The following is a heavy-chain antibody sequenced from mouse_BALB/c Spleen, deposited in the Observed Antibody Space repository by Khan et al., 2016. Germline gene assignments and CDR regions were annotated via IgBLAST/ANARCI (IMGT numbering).Heavy chain of an antibody. CDR2: IWGDGST. CDR3: ASYYDYGWGFAY. V-gene: IGHV2-6-7*01. Sequence: QVQLKESGPGLVVPSQSLSITCTVSGFSVTGFPVNWVRQPPGRGLEWLGAIWGDGSTDYASALKSRLSISKDDFKSKVYLKKNSLQAEVTARFYCASYYDYGWGFAYWGQGTLVTVSA. CDR1: GFSVTGFP. J-gene: IGHJ3*01. D-gene: IGHD2-4*01.